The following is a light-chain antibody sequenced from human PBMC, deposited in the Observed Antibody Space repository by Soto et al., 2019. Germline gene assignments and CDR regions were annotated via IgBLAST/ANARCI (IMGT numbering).Light chain of an antibody. Sequence: EIVLTQSPGTLSVSPGERATLSCRASQSVSSGYFAWYQQKPAQATRLLIYDASSRATSVPERFSGSGAGKDFTLTISRLEPDVFGIYYYQQYGFSPRTFGQGTRVEIK. CDR2: DAS. CDR3: QQYGFSPRT. V-gene: IGKV3-20*01. J-gene: IGKJ1*01. CDR1: QSVSSGY.